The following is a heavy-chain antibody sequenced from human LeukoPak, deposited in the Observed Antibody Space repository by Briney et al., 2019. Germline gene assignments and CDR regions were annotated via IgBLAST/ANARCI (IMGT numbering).Heavy chain of an antibody. V-gene: IGHV4-31*03. CDR3: ARDRDYYDSSGHAETCFDY. D-gene: IGHD3-22*01. CDR2: IYYRGST. J-gene: IGHJ4*02. CDR1: GGSISRGGYF. Sequence: PAEPLSLPCTLSGGSISRGGYFCSSIRQHPGKVLGWIGYIYYRGSTYYNPALKSRVTISVDTSKNQFSLKLSSVTAADTAVYYCARDRDYYDSSGHAETCFDYWGQGTLVTVSS.